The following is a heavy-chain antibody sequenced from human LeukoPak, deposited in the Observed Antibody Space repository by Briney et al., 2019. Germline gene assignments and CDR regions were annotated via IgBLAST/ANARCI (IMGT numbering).Heavy chain of an antibody. J-gene: IGHJ4*02. CDR3: ASSHRLTVLNY. CDR2: IYTSGST. CDR1: GGSISSYY. D-gene: IGHD6-6*01. V-gene: IGHV4-4*07. Sequence: PSKTLSLTCTVSGGSISSYYWSWIRQPAGKGLEWIGRIYTSGSTNYNPSLKSRVTMSVDTSKNQFSLKLSSVTAADTAVYYCASSHRLTVLNYWGQGTLVTASS.